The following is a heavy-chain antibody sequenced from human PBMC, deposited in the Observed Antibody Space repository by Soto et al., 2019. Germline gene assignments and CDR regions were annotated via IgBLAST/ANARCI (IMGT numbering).Heavy chain of an antibody. V-gene: IGHV3-48*02. CDR3: ARDFGDIVVVPAADSEGYYYYYGMDV. D-gene: IGHD2-2*01. Sequence: EVQLVESGGGLVQPGGSLRLSCAASGFTFSSYSMNWVRQAPGKGLEWVSYISSSSSTIYYADSVKGRFTISRDNAKNSLYLQINSLRDEDPAVYYCARDFGDIVVVPAADSEGYYYYYGMDVWGQGTTVTVSS. J-gene: IGHJ6*02. CDR1: GFTFSSYS. CDR2: ISSSSSTI.